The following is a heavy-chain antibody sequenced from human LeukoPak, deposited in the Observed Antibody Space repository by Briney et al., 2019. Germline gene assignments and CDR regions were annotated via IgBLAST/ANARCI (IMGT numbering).Heavy chain of an antibody. CDR3: ARDEHDILTGYSPGFDY. Sequence: GSLRLSCAASGFTFSSYAMHWVRQAPGKGLEGVAVISYDGSNKYYADSVKGRFTISRDNSKNTLYLQMNSLRAEDTAVYYCARDEHDILTGYSPGFDYWGQGTLVTVSS. D-gene: IGHD3-9*01. CDR1: GFTFSSYA. CDR2: ISYDGSNK. J-gene: IGHJ4*02. V-gene: IGHV3-30*04.